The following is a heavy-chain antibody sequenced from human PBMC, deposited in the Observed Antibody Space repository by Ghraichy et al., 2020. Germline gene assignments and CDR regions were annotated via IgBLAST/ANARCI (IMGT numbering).Heavy chain of an antibody. D-gene: IGHD3-3*01. CDR1: GYTFSGYA. Sequence: ASVKVSCRASGYTFSGYAMQWVRQAPGQRPEWMGWINAGNGKTKYSQKFQGRVTITRDASATTAYMELRSLRSEDTAVYYCAKSIWSPEGYYFDYWGQGTVVTVSS. CDR2: INAGNGKT. J-gene: IGHJ4*02. CDR3: AKSIWSPEGYYFDY. V-gene: IGHV1-3*01.